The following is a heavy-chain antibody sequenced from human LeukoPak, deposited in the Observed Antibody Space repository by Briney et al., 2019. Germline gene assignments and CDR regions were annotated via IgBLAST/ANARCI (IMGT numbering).Heavy chain of an antibody. CDR1: GFTFSSYW. Sequence: PGGSLRLSCAASGFTFSSYWMHWVRQAPGKGLVWVSRIDTAGSGTTYAGSVKGRFTISRDNAKNTVYLQINSLRAEDTAVYYCARGISQPPVAFDIWGQGTMVTVSS. CDR3: ARGISQPPVAFDI. D-gene: IGHD6-13*01. J-gene: IGHJ3*02. CDR2: IDTAGSGT. V-gene: IGHV3-74*01.